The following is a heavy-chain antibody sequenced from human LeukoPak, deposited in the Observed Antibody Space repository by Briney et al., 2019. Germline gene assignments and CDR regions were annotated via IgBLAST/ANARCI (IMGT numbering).Heavy chain of an antibody. CDR2: IYYGRTT. CDR3: VRHDGRGGATMGALDS. CDR1: AGSISSSSHH. D-gene: IGHD5-12*01. V-gene: IGHV4-39*01. Sequence: TSETLSLTCTVSAGSISSSSHHWSWIRQSPGKGLEWIGSIYYGRTTYYNPSLNSRVTISVVTSKNQFSLQLNSVTAADTAVYYCVRHDGRGGATMGALDSWGQGSLVTVSS. J-gene: IGHJ4*02.